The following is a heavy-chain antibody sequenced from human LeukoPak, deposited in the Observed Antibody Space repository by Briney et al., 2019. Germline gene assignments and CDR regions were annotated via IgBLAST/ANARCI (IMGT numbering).Heavy chain of an antibody. J-gene: IGHJ4*02. D-gene: IGHD3-3*01. Sequence: SQTLSLTCTVSGGSISSGGYYWSWLRQHPGKGLEWIGYIYYSGSTYYNPSLKSRVTISVDTSKNQFSLKLSSVTAADTAVYYCARVSGNYDFWSGYYQYYFDYWGQGTLVTVSS. CDR2: IYYSGST. CDR1: GGSISSGGYY. V-gene: IGHV4-31*03. CDR3: ARVSGNYDFWSGYYQYYFDY.